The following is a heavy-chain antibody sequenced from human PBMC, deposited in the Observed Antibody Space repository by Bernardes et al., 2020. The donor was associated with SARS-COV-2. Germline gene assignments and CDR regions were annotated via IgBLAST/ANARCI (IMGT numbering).Heavy chain of an antibody. Sequence: GGSLRLSCATSGFTFSDFHMTWIRQAPGTGLEWVSYIDKSGSPISYADSVKGRFTISRDNAQKSLFLKMNSLRAEDTAFYFCARDCSSTSCYMTGSLDYWGQGALVTVSS. CDR3: ARDCSSTSCYMTGSLDY. CDR2: IDKSGSPI. CDR1: GFTFSDFH. J-gene: IGHJ4*02. V-gene: IGHV3-11*01. D-gene: IGHD2-2*02.